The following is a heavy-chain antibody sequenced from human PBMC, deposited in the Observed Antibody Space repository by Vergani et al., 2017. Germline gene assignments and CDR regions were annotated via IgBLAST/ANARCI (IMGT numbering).Heavy chain of an antibody. D-gene: IGHD1-26*01. V-gene: IGHV3-48*04. CDR3: ARGGVVGSTGRTFEF. Sequence: EVQLVESGGGLVQPGGSLRLSCAASGSTFSSYAMNWVRQAPGKGLEWVSYISRSSSTIYYADSVKGRFTISRDNAKNSVFLQINGLRAEDTAVYYCARGGVVGSTGRTFEFWGQGTTVTVSS. CDR2: ISRSSSTI. J-gene: IGHJ3*01. CDR1: GSTFSSYA.